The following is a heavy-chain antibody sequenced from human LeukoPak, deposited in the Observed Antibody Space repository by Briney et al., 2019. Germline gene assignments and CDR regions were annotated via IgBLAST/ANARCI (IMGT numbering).Heavy chain of an antibody. V-gene: IGHV4-59*01. CDR1: GGSISSYY. J-gene: IGHJ4*02. CDR3: ARGRWRQRLSPDY. CDR2: IYYSGST. Sequence: PSETLSLTCTVSGGSISSYYWSWIRQPPGKGLEWIGYIYYSGSTNYNPSLKSRVTISVDTSKNQFSLKLSSVTAADTAVYYCARGRWRQRLSPDYWGQGTLVTVSS. D-gene: IGHD1-1*01.